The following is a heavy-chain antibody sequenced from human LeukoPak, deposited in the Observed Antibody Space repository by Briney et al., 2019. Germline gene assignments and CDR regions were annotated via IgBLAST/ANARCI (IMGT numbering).Heavy chain of an antibody. V-gene: IGHV6-1*01. CDR2: TYYGSKWYN. Sequence: SQTLSLTCAISGDSVSRNSAVWHWIRQSPSRGLEWLGRTYYGSKWYNDYADSVKSRITINPDTSKNQFSLQLSSVTPEDTALYYCARANGTTRGTAFDCWGQGTLVTVSS. J-gene: IGHJ4*02. D-gene: IGHD1-1*01. CDR1: GDSVSRNSAV. CDR3: ARANGTTRGTAFDC.